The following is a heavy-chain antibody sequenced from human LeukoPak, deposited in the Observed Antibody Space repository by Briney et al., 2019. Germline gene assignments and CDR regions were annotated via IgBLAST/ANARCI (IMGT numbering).Heavy chain of an antibody. Sequence: GGSLRLFCAASGFTFSSYAMHGVRQAPAKGLEWVAVISYDGSNKYYADSVKGRFTIPRDNSKNTLYLQMNSLRAEDTAVYYCARDRPGYYYDSSGYFDYWGQGTLVTVSS. CDR1: GFTFSSYA. CDR2: ISYDGSNK. D-gene: IGHD3-22*01. J-gene: IGHJ4*02. CDR3: ARDRPGYYYDSSGYFDY. V-gene: IGHV3-30*16.